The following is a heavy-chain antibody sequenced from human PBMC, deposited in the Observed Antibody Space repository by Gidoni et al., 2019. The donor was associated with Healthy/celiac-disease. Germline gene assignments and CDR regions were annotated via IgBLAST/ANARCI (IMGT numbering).Heavy chain of an antibody. Sequence: QVQLVESGGGVVQTGRSLRLPCAASGFTFRSYAMHGVRQAPGKGLEWVAVISYDGSNKYYADSVKGRFTISRDNSKNTLYLQMNSLRAEDTAVYYCAVKGTVTTEGEAFDIWGQGTMVTVSS. V-gene: IGHV3-30-3*01. CDR3: AVKGTVTTEGEAFDI. CDR2: ISYDGSNK. CDR1: GFTFRSYA. J-gene: IGHJ3*02. D-gene: IGHD4-17*01.